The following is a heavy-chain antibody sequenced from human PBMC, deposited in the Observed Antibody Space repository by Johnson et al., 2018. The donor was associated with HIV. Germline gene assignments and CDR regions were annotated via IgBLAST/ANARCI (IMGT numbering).Heavy chain of an antibody. J-gene: IGHJ3*02. Sequence: VQLVESGGGLVQPGRSLRLSCAASGFTFDDFAMHWVRQTPGKGLEWVSGISWNSGSLGYADSVKGRFTISRDNAKNSLYLQMNSLTVDDTALYYCARDPTTQNSRRTGDLGDVDIGGQGTMVTVSS. V-gene: IGHV3-9*01. CDR3: ARDPTTQNSRRTGDLGDVDI. CDR2: ISWNSGSL. CDR1: GFTFDDFA. D-gene: IGHD3-16*01.